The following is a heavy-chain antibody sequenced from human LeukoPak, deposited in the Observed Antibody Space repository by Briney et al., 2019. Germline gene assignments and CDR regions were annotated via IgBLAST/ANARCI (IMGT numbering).Heavy chain of an antibody. D-gene: IGHD2-15*01. CDR2: INSDGSST. CDR1: GFTFSSYW. J-gene: IGHJ4*02. Sequence: GGSLRLSCAASGFTFSSYWMHWVRQAPGKGLVWVSRINSDGSSTSYADSVKGRFTIFRDNAKNTLYLQMNSLRAEDTAVYYCAREPADSGYCSGGSCPEYYFDYWGQGTLVTVSS. V-gene: IGHV3-74*01. CDR3: AREPADSGYCSGGSCPEYYFDY.